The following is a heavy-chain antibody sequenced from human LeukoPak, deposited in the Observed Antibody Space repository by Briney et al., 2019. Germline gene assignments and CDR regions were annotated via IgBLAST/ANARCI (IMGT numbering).Heavy chain of an antibody. CDR2: VSNSGVST. CDR3: AKDWNPSPNWFGP. D-gene: IGHD1-1*01. V-gene: IGHV3-23*01. J-gene: IGHJ5*02. Sequence: PGGSLRLSCAASGFIFSTYAVNWVRQAPGKGLEWISGVSNSGVSTNYAASVKGRFTISRDNSKNMLYLRMNGLRAEDTSVYYCAKDWNPSPNWFGPWGQGTLVIVSS. CDR1: GFIFSTYA.